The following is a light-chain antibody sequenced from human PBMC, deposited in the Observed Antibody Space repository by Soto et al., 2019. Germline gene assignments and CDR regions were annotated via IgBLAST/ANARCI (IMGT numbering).Light chain of an antibody. CDR2: TTS. CDR3: QQSFTTPYT. CDR1: QTIAMY. V-gene: IGKV1-39*01. J-gene: IGKJ2*01. Sequence: DIQMTQSPSSLSASVGDRVTITCRASQTIAMYLNWFQQKPGKAPKPLIYTTSSLHGGVPPRFSGSGSETDSTLTISRLQPEDSATYYCQQSFTTPYTFGQGTKVDIK.